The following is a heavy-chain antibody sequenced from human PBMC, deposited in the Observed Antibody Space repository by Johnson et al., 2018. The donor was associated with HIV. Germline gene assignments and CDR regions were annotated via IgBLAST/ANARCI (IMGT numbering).Heavy chain of an antibody. CDR1: GFTFSDHY. CDR2: ISSSGSTV. V-gene: IGHV3-11*04. Sequence: QVQLVESGGGLVKPGGSLRLSCAASGFTFSDHYMSWIRQAPGKGLEWVSYISSSGSTVYYADSVKGRFTISRDNAKNSLYLQMSSLRVEDTAVYYCASSYSESDAFDIWGQGTMVTVSS. D-gene: IGHD3-10*01. CDR3: ASSYSESDAFDI. J-gene: IGHJ3*02.